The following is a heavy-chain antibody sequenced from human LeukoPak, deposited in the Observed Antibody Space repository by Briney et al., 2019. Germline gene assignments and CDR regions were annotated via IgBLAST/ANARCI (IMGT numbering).Heavy chain of an antibody. CDR1: GGSFSGYY. Sequence: SETLSLTCAVYGGSFSGYYWSWIRRPPGKGLEWIGEINHSGSTNYNPSLKSRVTISVDTSKNQFSLKLSSVTAADTAVYYCARGTRGYGRYYYYGMDVWGQGPRSPSP. CDR3: ARGTRGYGRYYYYGMDV. J-gene: IGHJ6*02. D-gene: IGHD5-12*01. V-gene: IGHV4-34*01. CDR2: INHSGST.